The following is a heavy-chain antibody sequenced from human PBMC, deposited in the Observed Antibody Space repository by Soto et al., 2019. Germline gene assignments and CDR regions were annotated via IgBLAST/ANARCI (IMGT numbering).Heavy chain of an antibody. D-gene: IGHD2-15*01. V-gene: IGHV4-61*01. J-gene: IGHJ5*02. CDR2: IYYSGST. Sequence: SETLSLTCTVSGGSVSSGSYYWSWIRQPPGKGLEWIGYIYYSGSTNYNPSLKSRVTISVDTSKNQFSLKLSSVTAADTAVYYCARAPGYCSGGSCYSRRNWFDPWGQGTLVTV. CDR1: GGSVSSGSYY. CDR3: ARAPGYCSGGSCYSRRNWFDP.